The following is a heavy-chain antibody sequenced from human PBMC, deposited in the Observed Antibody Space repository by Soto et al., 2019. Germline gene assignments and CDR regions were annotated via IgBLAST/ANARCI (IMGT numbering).Heavy chain of an antibody. Sequence: QVQLVESVGGVVQPGSSLRVSCVGSGFTFRSYVIHWVRQAPGKGLEWVALTSYDGSDKYYDDSVRGRFTISRDNSRNTVDLQMDSLRLEDTALYYCARWGTTGGLDVWGQGTLVSVSS. CDR2: TSYDGSDK. D-gene: IGHD3-16*01. V-gene: IGHV3-33*05. CDR1: GFTFRSYV. CDR3: ARWGTTGGLDV. J-gene: IGHJ1*01.